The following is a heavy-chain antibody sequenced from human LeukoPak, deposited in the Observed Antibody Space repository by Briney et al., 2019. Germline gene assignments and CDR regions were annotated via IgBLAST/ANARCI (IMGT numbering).Heavy chain of an antibody. D-gene: IGHD6-19*01. CDR3: ARGPLYSSGWYEDGTIHLNY. Sequence: GGSLRFSCAAPGFTFSSYSMTWVRQAPGKGLEWVSYISSSSSTIYYADSVKGRFTISRDNAKNSLYLQMNSLRADDTAVYYCARGPLYSSGWYEDGTIHLNYWGQGTLVIVSS. V-gene: IGHV3-48*01. CDR2: ISSSSSTI. CDR1: GFTFSSYS. J-gene: IGHJ4*02.